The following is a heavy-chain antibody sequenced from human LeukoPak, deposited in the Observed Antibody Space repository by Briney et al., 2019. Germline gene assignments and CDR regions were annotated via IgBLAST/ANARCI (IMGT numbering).Heavy chain of an antibody. Sequence: AGGSLRLSCAASGFTFSSYSMNWVRQAPGKGLEWVSAISGSGGSTYYADSVKGRFTISRDNSKNTLYLQMNSLRAEDTAVYYCATTITIFGVVTPNFDYWGQGTLVTVSS. CDR1: GFTFSSYS. CDR3: ATTITIFGVVTPNFDY. V-gene: IGHV3-23*01. J-gene: IGHJ4*02. CDR2: ISGSGGST. D-gene: IGHD3-3*01.